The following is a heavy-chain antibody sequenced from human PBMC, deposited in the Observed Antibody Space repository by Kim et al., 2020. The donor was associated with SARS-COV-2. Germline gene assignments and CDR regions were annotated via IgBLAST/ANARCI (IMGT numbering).Heavy chain of an antibody. J-gene: IGHJ4*02. CDR1: GFTFSSYA. D-gene: IGHD1-7*01. CDR3: XXGIXGTTIDY. CDR2: IWYDGSNK. Sequence: GGSLRLSCAASGFTFSSYAMHWVRQAPGKGLEWVAVIWYDGSNKYYADSVKGRFTNSRDNSKNTLYLQMNSLRAEDTAVXYCXXGIXGTTIDYWGQGTLVXVSS. V-gene: IGHV3-33*01.